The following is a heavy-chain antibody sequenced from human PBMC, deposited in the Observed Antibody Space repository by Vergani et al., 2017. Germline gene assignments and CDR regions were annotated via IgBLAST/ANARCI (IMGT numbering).Heavy chain of an antibody. CDR3: ALMRHLLWGNWFDP. CDR1: GGSINPSSSF. Sequence: QVQLQESGPGLVKPSETLSLICTVSGGSINPSSSFWGWIRQSPGKGLEWIGSINYVGRTYYIPSLQSRSTVFVDTSKNQFSLNLTSVTAADTAVYYCALMRHLLWGNWFDPWGQGTLITVSS. J-gene: IGHJ5*02. D-gene: IGHD2-21*01. CDR2: INYVGRT. V-gene: IGHV4-39*01.